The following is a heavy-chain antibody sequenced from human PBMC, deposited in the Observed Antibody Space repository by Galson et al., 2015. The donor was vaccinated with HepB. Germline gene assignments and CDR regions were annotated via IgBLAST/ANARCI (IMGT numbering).Heavy chain of an antibody. Sequence: SVKVSCKASGYTFTSYYMHWVRQAPGQGLEWMGIINPSGGSTSYAQKFQGRVTMTRDTSTSTVYMELSSLRSEDTAVYYCARSIVANDRRGGIIAVNYYGMDVWGQGTTVTVSS. V-gene: IGHV1-46*03. CDR3: ARSIVANDRRGGIIAVNYYGMDV. CDR1: GYTFTSYY. CDR2: INPSGGST. J-gene: IGHJ6*02. D-gene: IGHD5-12*01.